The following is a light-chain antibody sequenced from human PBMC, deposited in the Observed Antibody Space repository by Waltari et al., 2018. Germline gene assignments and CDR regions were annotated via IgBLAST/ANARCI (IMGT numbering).Light chain of an antibody. Sequence: IVLTQSPDTLSLSPGERATLSCRASQSVTSISLAWYQQKPGQAPRLLIYSTSSRATDFSDRFSDSGSGTDFTLTINRLEPEDSAVYHCQQYDGSAVTFGGGTRVEIK. CDR2: STS. V-gene: IGKV3-20*01. CDR1: QSVTSIS. CDR3: QQYDGSAVT. J-gene: IGKJ4*01.